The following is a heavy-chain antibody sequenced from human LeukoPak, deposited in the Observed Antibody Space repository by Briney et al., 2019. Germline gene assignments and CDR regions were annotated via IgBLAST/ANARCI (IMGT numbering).Heavy chain of an antibody. J-gene: IGHJ4*02. CDR1: GGSISSGSYY. V-gene: IGHV4-61*02. D-gene: IGHD2-21*01. CDR2: IYTSGST. CDR3: ARAAPYCGGDCYPNYFDY. Sequence: SQTLSLTCTVSGGSISSGSYYWSWIRQPAGKGPEWIGRIYTSGSTNYNPSLKSRVTISVDTSKNQFSLKLSSVTAAATAVYYCARAAPYCGGDCYPNYFDYWGQGTLVTVSS.